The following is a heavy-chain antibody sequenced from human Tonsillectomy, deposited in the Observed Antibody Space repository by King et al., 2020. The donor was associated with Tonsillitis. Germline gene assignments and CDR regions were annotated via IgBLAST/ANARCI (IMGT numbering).Heavy chain of an antibody. V-gene: IGHV1-69*01. CDR2: IIPTFGTA. CDR3: ARWYYYDSSGYNSAFDI. CDR1: GGTFSSYA. D-gene: IGHD3-22*01. Sequence: QLVQSGAEVKKPGSSVKVSCKASGGTFSSYAISWVRQAPGQGLEWMGGIIPTFGTANYAQKFQGRVTITADESTSTAYMELSSLRSEDTAVYYCARWYYYDSSGYNSAFDIWGQGTMVTVSS. J-gene: IGHJ3*02.